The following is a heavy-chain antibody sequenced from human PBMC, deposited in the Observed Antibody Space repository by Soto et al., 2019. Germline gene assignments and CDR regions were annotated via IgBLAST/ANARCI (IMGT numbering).Heavy chain of an antibody. J-gene: IGHJ4*02. Sequence: GSVKVSCKASGYTFTSYGINWVRQAPGQGLEWMGWISGYNGNTMYAQKVQGRVTMTTDTSTSTVYMELRSLRSDDTALYYCARDGIAARPTPDYWGQGTLVTVSS. CDR1: GYTFTSYG. D-gene: IGHD6-6*01. V-gene: IGHV1-18*01. CDR3: ARDGIAARPTPDY. CDR2: ISGYNGNT.